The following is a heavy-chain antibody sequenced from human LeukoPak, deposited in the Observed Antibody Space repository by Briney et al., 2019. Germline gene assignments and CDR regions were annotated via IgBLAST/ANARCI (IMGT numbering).Heavy chain of an antibody. D-gene: IGHD2-2*01. V-gene: IGHV4-31*03. CDR2: IYYSGST. J-gene: IGHJ4*02. CDR3: AGLITPYCSSTSCPWSNFDY. Sequence: PSETLSLTCTVSGGSISSGGYYWSWIRQPPGKGLEWIGYIYYSGSTYYNPSLKSRVTISVDTSKNQFSLKLSSVTAADTAVYYCAGLITPYCSSTSCPWSNFDYWGQGTLVTVSS. CDR1: GGSISSGGYY.